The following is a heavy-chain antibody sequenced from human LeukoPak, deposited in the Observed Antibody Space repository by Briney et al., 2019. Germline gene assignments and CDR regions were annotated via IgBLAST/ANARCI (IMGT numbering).Heavy chain of an antibody. CDR3: ARGRRGRRGYSYGEKTFDY. CDR1: GYTFTSYD. Sequence: ASVKVSCKASGYTFTSYDINWVRQATGQGLEWMGWMNPNSANTGYAQKFQGRVTMTRNTSISTAYMELSSLRSEDTAVYYCARGRRGRRGYSYGEKTFDYWGQGTLVTVCS. D-gene: IGHD5-18*01. V-gene: IGHV1-8*01. CDR2: MNPNSANT. J-gene: IGHJ4*02.